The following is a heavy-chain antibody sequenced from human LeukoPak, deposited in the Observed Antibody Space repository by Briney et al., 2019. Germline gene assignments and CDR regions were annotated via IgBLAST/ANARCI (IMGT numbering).Heavy chain of an antibody. CDR1: GYTFTGYY. CDR3: ARDRGGSPTSFDY. V-gene: IGHV1-2*02. Sequence: GASVKVSCKASGYTFTGYYMHWVRQAPGQGLEWMGWINPNSGGTNYAQKFQGRVTMTRDTSISTAYMELSRLRSDDTAVYYCARDRGGSPTSFDYWGQGTLVTVSS. CDR2: INPNSGGT. J-gene: IGHJ4*02. D-gene: IGHD1-26*01.